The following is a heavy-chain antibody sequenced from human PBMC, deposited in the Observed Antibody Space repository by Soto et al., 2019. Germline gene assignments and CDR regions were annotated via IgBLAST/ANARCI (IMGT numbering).Heavy chain of an antibody. V-gene: IGHV3-13*01. CDR3: ARGSLFEEYYYGMDV. CDR1: GFTFSSYS. CDR2: IGTAGDT. D-gene: IGHD3-3*01. Sequence: GSLRLSCAASGFTFSSYSMHWVRQATGKGLEWVSAIGTAGDTYYPGSVKGRFTISRENAKNSLYLQMNSLRAGDTAVYYCARGSLFEEYYYGMDVWGQGTTVTVSS. J-gene: IGHJ6*02.